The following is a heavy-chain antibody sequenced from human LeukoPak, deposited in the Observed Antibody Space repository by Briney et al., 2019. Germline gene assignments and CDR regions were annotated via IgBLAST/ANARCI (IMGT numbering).Heavy chain of an antibody. CDR2: ISGSGGST. CDR3: AKDTSRLYYYYGMDV. CDR1: GFTFSSYA. J-gene: IGHJ6*02. D-gene: IGHD2-2*01. V-gene: IGHV3-23*01. Sequence: GGSLRLSGAASGFTFSSYAMSWVRQAPGKGLEWVSAISGSGGSTYYADSVKGRFTISRDNSKNTLYLQMNSLRDEDTAVYYCAKDTSRLYYYYGMDVWGQGTTVTVSS.